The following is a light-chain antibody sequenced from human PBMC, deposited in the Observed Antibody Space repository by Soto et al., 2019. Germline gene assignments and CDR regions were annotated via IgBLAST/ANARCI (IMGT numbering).Light chain of an antibody. V-gene: IGKV3-11*01. CDR1: QSVSSY. CDR2: DAS. J-gene: IGKJ5*01. CDR3: QQRSN. Sequence: EIVLTQSPATLSLSPGERATLSCRASQSVSSYLAWYHQKPGQAPRLLIYDASNRATGIPARFSGSGSGTDFTLTISSLEPEDFAVYYCQQRSNFGQGTRLE.